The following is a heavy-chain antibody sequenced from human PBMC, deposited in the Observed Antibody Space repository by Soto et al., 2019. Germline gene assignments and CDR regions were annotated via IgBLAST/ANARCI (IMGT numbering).Heavy chain of an antibody. CDR2: ISSSSSYI. V-gene: IGHV3-21*01. CDR3: ASQSESSRRQANDY. J-gene: IGHJ4*02. Sequence: GGSLRLSCAASGFTFSSYSMNWVRQAPGKGLEWVSSISSSSSYIYYADSVKGRFTISRDNAKNSLYLQMNSLRAEDTAVYYCASQSESSRRQANDYWGQGSLVTVSS. CDR1: GFTFSSYS. D-gene: IGHD6-19*01.